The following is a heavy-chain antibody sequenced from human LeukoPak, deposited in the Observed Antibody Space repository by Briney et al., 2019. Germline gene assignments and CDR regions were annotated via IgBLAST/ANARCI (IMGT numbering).Heavy chain of an antibody. J-gene: IGHJ6*02. Sequence: PGGSLRLSCAASGFTFSSYAMSWVRQAPGKGLEWVSAISGSGGSTYYADSVKGRFTISRDNSKNTLYLQMNSLRAEDTAVYYCAKRWSGYLYYYYGMDVWGQGTTVTVSS. CDR2: ISGSGGST. V-gene: IGHV3-23*01. CDR1: GFTFSSYA. D-gene: IGHD3-3*01. CDR3: AKRWSGYLYYYYGMDV.